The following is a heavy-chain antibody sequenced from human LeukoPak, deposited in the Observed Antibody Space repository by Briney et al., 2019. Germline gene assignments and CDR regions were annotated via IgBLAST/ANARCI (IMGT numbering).Heavy chain of an antibody. Sequence: SETLSLTCTVSGYSISSGYYWGWIRQPPGKGLEWIGSIYHSGSTYYNPSLKSRVTISVDTSMNQFSLKLSSVTAADTAVYYCAAPLGATIGYWGQGTLVTVSS. V-gene: IGHV4-38-2*02. CDR3: AAPLGATIGY. CDR1: GYSISSGYY. D-gene: IGHD1-26*01. CDR2: IYHSGST. J-gene: IGHJ4*02.